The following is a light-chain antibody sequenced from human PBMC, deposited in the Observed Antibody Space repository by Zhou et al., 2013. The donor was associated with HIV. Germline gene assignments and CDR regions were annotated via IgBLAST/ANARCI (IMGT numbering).Light chain of an antibody. J-gene: IGKJ1*01. V-gene: IGKV3-20*01. Sequence: EIVLTQSPGTLSLSPGERATLSCRASQSVSNNYLAWYQQIPGQAPRLLVSGASSRATGIPDRFSGSGSGTDFTLTISSLEPEDFAVYYCQQYGSSGTFGQGTKVEIK. CDR1: QSVSNNY. CDR3: QQYGSSGT. CDR2: GAS.